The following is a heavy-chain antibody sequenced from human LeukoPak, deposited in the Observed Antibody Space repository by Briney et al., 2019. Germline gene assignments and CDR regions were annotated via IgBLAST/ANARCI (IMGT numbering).Heavy chain of an antibody. Sequence: ASVKVSCKASGYTFTSYDINWVRQATGQGLEWMGWMNPNSGNTGYAQKLQGRVTMTTDTSTSTAYMELRSLRSDDTAVYYCARAFARTNPFDYWGQGTLVTVSS. J-gene: IGHJ4*02. CDR3: ARAFARTNPFDY. CDR2: MNPNSGNT. CDR1: GYTFTSYD. D-gene: IGHD2-2*01. V-gene: IGHV1-8*01.